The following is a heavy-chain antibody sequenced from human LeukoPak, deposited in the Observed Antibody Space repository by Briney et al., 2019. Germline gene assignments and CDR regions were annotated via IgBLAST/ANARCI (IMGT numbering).Heavy chain of an antibody. J-gene: IGHJ4*02. CDR2: ISGSGGST. V-gene: IGHV3-23*01. CDR3: AKDFGRNLGGPGY. CDR1: GFTFSSYA. Sequence: GGSLRLSCAASGFTFSSYAMSWVRQAPGRGLEWVSAISGSGGSTYYADSVKGRFTISRDDSKSTLYLQMNSLRGEDTAVYYCAKDFGRNLGGPGYWGRGTLVIVSS. D-gene: IGHD1-14*01.